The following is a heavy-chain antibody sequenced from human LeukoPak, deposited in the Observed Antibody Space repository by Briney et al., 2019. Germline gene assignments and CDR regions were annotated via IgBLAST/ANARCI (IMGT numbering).Heavy chain of an antibody. CDR1: GYSISSGYY. CDR2: IYHSGST. D-gene: IGHD3-16*01. CDR3: ARDYERVYYYYYGMDV. V-gene: IGHV4-38-2*02. J-gene: IGHJ6*04. Sequence: SETLSLTCAVSGYSISSGYYWGWIRPPPGKGLEWIGSIYHSGSTYYNPSLKSRVTISVDTSKNRFSLKLSSVTAADTAVYYCARDYERVYYYYYGMDVWGKGTTVTVSS.